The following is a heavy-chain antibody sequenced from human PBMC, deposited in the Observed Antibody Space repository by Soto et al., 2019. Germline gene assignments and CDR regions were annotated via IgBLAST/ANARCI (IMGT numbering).Heavy chain of an antibody. V-gene: IGHV1-18*01. D-gene: IGHD2-15*01. CDR1: GYTFTTYA. CDR2: ISAYNGNT. CDR3: ARDPSVYCGGGSCPSFFDS. Sequence: GASVKVSCKASGYTFTTYAITWVRQAPGHGLEWMGWISAYNGNTNYAQRLQGRVTMTTDTSTSTAYMELRSLRSDDTAVYYCARDPSVYCGGGSCPSFFDSWGQGTLVTVSS. J-gene: IGHJ4*02.